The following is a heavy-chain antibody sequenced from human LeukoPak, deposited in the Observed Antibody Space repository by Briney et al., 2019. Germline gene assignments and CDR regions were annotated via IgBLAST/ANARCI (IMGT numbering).Heavy chain of an antibody. J-gene: IGHJ5*02. Sequence: PSETLSLTCTVSGGSISSSSYYWGWIRQPPGKGLEWIGYIYHSGSTYYNPSLKSRVTISVDRSKNQFSLKLSSVTAADTAVYYCAREVVPGHPNNWFDPWGQGTLVTVSS. CDR1: GGSISSSSYY. V-gene: IGHV4-39*07. CDR2: IYHSGST. CDR3: AREVVPGHPNNWFDP. D-gene: IGHD2-2*01.